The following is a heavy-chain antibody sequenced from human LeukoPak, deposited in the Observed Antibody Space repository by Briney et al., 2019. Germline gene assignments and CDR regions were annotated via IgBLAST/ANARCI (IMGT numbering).Heavy chain of an antibody. CDR2: IYTSGST. CDR3: ARALWFGDQGWFDP. V-gene: IGHV4-4*07. J-gene: IGHJ5*02. Sequence: SETLSLTCTVSGGSISSYYWSWIRQPAGNGLEWIVRIYTSGSTNYNPSLKSRVTMSVDTSKNQFSLKLSSVTAADTAVYYCARALWFGDQGWFDPWGQGTLVTVSS. CDR1: GGSISSYY. D-gene: IGHD3-10*01.